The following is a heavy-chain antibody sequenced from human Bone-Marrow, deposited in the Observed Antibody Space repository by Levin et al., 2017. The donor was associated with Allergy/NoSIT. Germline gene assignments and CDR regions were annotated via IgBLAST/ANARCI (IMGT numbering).Heavy chain of an antibody. CDR1: GGSISSYY. CDR3: ARDEGIAARYYYYGMDV. J-gene: IGHJ6*02. CDR2: IYTSGST. Sequence: TSETLSLTCTVSGGSISSYYWSWIRQPAGKGLEWIGRIYTSGSTNYNPSLKSRVTMSVDTSKNQFSLKLSSVTAADTAVYYCARDEGIAARYYYYGMDVWGQGTTVTVSS. D-gene: IGHD6-6*01. V-gene: IGHV4-4*07.